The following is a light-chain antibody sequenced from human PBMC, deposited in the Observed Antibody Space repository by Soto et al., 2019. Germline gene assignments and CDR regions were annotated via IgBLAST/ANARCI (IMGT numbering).Light chain of an antibody. V-gene: IGKV3-11*01. CDR1: QSASSS. Sequence: EIVLPQSPATLSLSPGERFTLSCRARQSASSSLGWYQQKPGQAPRLLIYDASNRATGIPARFSGSGSGTDFTLTISRLEPEDFAVYYCQQRSNWPPRLTVGGGNKVDIK. J-gene: IGKJ4*01. CDR2: DAS. CDR3: QQRSNWPPRLT.